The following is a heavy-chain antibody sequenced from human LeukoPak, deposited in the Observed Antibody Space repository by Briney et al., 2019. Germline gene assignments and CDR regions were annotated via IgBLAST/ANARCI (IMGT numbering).Heavy chain of an antibody. V-gene: IGHV3-30-3*01. J-gene: IGHJ4*02. CDR3: AKEPESSGFDY. Sequence: GGSLRLSCAASGFTFSSYAMHWVRQAPGKGLEWVAVISYDGSNKYYADSVKGRFTISRDNAKNSLYLQMNSLRAEDTAVYYCAKEPESSGFDYWGQGTLVTVSS. CDR2: ISYDGSNK. D-gene: IGHD6-19*01. CDR1: GFTFSSYA.